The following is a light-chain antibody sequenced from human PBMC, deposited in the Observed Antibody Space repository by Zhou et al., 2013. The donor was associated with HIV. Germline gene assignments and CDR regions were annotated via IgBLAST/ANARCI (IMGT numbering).Light chain of an antibody. Sequence: PGERATLSCRASQSVSSSLAWYQQKPGQAPRLLIYDASNRATGIPARLSGSGSGTDFTLTISSLEPEDFAVYYCHQRSNWPPLTFGGGTKVEIK. CDR1: QSVSSS. CDR3: HQRSNWPPLT. J-gene: IGKJ4*01. V-gene: IGKV3-11*01. CDR2: DAS.